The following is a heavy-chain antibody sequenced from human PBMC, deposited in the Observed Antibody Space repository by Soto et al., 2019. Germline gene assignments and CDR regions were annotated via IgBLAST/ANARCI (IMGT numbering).Heavy chain of an antibody. CDR3: AKLTEDSSPDPHDAFDI. V-gene: IGHV3-23*01. Sequence: GGSLRLCCAASGFTFSSFAMSGVRQAPGKGLEWVQAISGSGGSTYYADSVKGSTTISRDNSKNTLYLQMNSLRAEDTDVYYCAKLTEDSSPDPHDAFDIWGQGTMVTVSS. D-gene: IGHD6-6*01. CDR2: ISGSGGST. CDR1: GFTFSSFA. J-gene: IGHJ3*02.